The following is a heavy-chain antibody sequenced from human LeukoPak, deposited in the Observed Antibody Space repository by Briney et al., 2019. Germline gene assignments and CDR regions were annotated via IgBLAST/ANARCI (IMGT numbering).Heavy chain of an antibody. J-gene: IGHJ6*04. CDR1: GFSFRSYG. CDR2: ISGSGGST. V-gene: IGHV3-23*01. CDR3: AELGITMIGGV. Sequence: GGSLRLSCAAYGFSFRSYGMSWVRQAPGKGLGLEWVSAISGSGGSTYYADSVKGRFTISRDNAKNSLYLQMNSLRAEDTAVYYCAELGITMIGGVWGKGTTVTISS. D-gene: IGHD3-10*02.